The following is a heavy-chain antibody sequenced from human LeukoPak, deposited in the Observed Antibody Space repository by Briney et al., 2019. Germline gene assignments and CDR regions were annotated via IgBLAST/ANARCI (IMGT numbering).Heavy chain of an antibody. CDR3: ARSYGDYFDAFDI. CDR1: GGSISSYY. Sequence: SETLSLTCTVSGGSISSYYWSWIRQPPGKGLEWIGYIYYSGSTNYNPSLKSRVTISVDTSKNQFSLKLSSVTAADTAVYYCARSYGDYFDAFDIWGQGTMVTVSS. J-gene: IGHJ3*02. CDR2: IYYSGST. V-gene: IGHV4-59*01. D-gene: IGHD4-17*01.